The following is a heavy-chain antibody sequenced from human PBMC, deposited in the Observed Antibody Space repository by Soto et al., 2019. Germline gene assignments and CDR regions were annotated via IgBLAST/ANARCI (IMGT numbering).Heavy chain of an antibody. Sequence: EVQLLESGGGLVQPGGSLRLSCAASGFTFSNYAMGWVRQAPGKGLEWVSAINTGGDKTYYADSVQGRLTISRDNSMNPLYLQMHSLRGEDTATNNCAKKLYHQFESWGQGTLLTVSS. D-gene: IGHD3-3*01. CDR2: INTGGDKT. CDR1: GFTFSNYA. V-gene: IGHV3-23*01. CDR3: AKKLYHQFES. J-gene: IGHJ4*02.